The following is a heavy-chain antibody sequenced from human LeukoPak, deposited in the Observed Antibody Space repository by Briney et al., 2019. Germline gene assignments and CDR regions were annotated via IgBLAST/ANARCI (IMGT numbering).Heavy chain of an antibody. CDR3: AGKPYGSGTYYNNWFDP. J-gene: IGHJ5*02. CDR2: ISNDGGNR. D-gene: IGHD3-10*01. Sequence: PGWSLRLSCAGSGFTLITYGMHWVRQPPGKGLEWVAVISNDGGNRFYADSVKGRFTISRDNSENTVYLQIDSLRPEDTAVYYCAGKPYGSGTYYNNWFDPWGQGTLVTVSS. CDR1: GFTLITYG. V-gene: IGHV3-30*03.